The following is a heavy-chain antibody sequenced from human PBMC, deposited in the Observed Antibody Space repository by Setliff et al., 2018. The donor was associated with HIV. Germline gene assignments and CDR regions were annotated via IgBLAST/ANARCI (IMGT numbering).Heavy chain of an antibody. J-gene: IGHJ3*02. CDR1: GFTFSSYA. CDR3: ARTYYYDASGYYRPFDI. V-gene: IGHV3-23*01. CDR2: ISGSGANT. Sequence: QAGGSLRLSCAASGFTFSSYAMSWVRQAPGKGLEWVSLISGSGANTYYADSVKGRFTISRDNSNTLYPQVNSLRAEDTAAYYGARTYYYDASGYYRPFDIWGQGTMVTVAS. D-gene: IGHD3-22*01.